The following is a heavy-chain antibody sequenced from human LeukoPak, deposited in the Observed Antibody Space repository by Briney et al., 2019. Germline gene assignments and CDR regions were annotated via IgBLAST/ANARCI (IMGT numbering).Heavy chain of an antibody. CDR3: ARGTTGTTPVRYYYYGMDV. D-gene: IGHD1-1*01. V-gene: IGHV1-69*13. CDR1: GGTFSSYA. Sequence: SVKVSCKASGGTFSSYAISWVRQAPGQGLEWMGGIIPIFGTANYAQKYQGRVTITADESTSTAYMELSSLRSEDTAVYYCARGTTGTTPVRYYYYGMDVWGKGTTVTVSS. CDR2: IIPIFGTA. J-gene: IGHJ6*04.